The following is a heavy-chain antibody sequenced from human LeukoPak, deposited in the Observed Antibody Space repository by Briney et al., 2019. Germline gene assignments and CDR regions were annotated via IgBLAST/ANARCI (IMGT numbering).Heavy chain of an antibody. D-gene: IGHD3-3*01. V-gene: IGHV3-23*01. J-gene: IGHJ6*02. Sequence: QPGGSLLLSCAASGFPFSSYAMSWVRPAPGKGLEWVSAISGSGGSTYYADSVKGRFTISRDNSKNTLYLQMNSLRAEDTAVYYCASTYDLDSYYYYYGMDVWGQGTTVTVSS. CDR1: GFPFSSYA. CDR3: ASTYDLDSYYYYYGMDV. CDR2: ISGSGGST.